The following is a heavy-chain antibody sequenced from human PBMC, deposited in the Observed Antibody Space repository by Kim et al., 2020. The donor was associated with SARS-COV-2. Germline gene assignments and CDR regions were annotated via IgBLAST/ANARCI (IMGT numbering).Heavy chain of an antibody. CDR1: GFTFSSYT. Sequence: GGSLRLSCAASGFTFSSYTMSWVRQAPGKGLEWVSAISGSGGSTYYADSVKGRFTISRDNSKNTLYLQMNSLRAEDTAVYYCAKDPRWLQGGGGYWGQGTLVTVSS. D-gene: IGHD5-12*01. CDR2: ISGSGGST. CDR3: AKDPRWLQGGGGY. J-gene: IGHJ4*02. V-gene: IGHV3-23*01.